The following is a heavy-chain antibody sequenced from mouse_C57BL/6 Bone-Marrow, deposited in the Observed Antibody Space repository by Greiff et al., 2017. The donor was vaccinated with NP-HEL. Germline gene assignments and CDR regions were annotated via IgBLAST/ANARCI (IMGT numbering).Heavy chain of an antibody. Sequence: VQLQQSGTVLARPGASVKMSCKTSGYTFTSYWMHWVKQRHGQGLEWIGAIYPGNSDTSYNQKFTGKAKLTAVTSASTAYMELSSLTNEDSAVYDCTRAGVYDGYYPAWFAYWGQGTLVTVSA. CDR3: TRAGVYDGYYPAWFAY. CDR2: IYPGNSDT. J-gene: IGHJ3*01. CDR1: GYTFTSYW. V-gene: IGHV1-5*01. D-gene: IGHD2-3*01.